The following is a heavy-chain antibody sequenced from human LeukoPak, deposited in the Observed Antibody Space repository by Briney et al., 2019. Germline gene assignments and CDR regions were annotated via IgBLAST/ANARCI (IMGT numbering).Heavy chain of an antibody. CDR1: GFTFTSYW. D-gene: IGHD6-13*01. CDR3: ARDGTAPGLYFDL. V-gene: IGHV3-7*01. J-gene: IGHJ4*01. Sequence: PGGSLRLSCAVSGFTFTSYWMNWVRQAPGKGLEWVASIRQDGGEKSYVDSVKGRFTIPRDNTKNSLYLQMSSLRPEDTAVYYCARDGTAPGLYFDLWGQGTLVTVSS. CDR2: IRQDGGEK.